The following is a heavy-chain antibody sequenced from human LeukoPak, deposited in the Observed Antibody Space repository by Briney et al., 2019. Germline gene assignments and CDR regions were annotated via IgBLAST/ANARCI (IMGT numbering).Heavy chain of an antibody. CDR3: ASGTYYYDSSGYYKFDY. D-gene: IGHD3-22*01. J-gene: IGHJ4*02. CDR1: GGSISSSSYY. CDR2: IYYSGST. V-gene: IGHV4-39*01. Sequence: SETLSLTCTVSGGSISSSSYYWGWIRQPPGTGLEWIGSIYYSGSTYYNPSLKSRVTISVDTSKNQFSLKLSSVTAADTAVYYCASGTYYYDSSGYYKFDYWGQGTLVTVSS.